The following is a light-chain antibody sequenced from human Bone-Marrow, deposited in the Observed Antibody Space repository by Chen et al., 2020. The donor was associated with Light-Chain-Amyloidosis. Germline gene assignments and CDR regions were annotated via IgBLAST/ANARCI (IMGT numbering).Light chain of an antibody. Sequence: SALPQPASVSGSPRQSLTIFSLGTSSVVGGDNHVSWYQQHPDKATKLMIYEVTNRPSWVPDRFSGSKSDNTASLTISGLQTEDEADYFCSSYTITNTLVFGSGTRVTVL. CDR3: SSYTITNTLV. J-gene: IGLJ1*01. CDR2: EVT. V-gene: IGLV2-14*01. CDR1: SSVVGGDNH.